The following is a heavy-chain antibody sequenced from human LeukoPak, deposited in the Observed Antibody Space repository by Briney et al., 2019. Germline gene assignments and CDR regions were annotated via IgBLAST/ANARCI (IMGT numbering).Heavy chain of an antibody. CDR1: GFTFSDYY. J-gene: IGHJ4*02. CDR2: ISSSGSTI. D-gene: IGHD3/OR15-3a*01. V-gene: IGHV3-11*01. CDR3: ARDDSWTGTTANFDY. Sequence: PGGSLRLSCAASGFTFSDYYMSWIRQAPGKGLEWVSYISSSGSTIYYADSVKGRFTISRDNANNSLYLQMNSLRAEDTAVYYCARDDSWTGTTANFDYWGQGTLVTVSS.